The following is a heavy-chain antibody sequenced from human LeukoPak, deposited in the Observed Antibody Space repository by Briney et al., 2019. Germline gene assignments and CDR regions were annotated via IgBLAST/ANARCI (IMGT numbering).Heavy chain of an antibody. D-gene: IGHD5-12*01. CDR2: ITYDGSNK. CDR3: AKVPGGGYDTNNFDY. J-gene: IGHJ4*02. Sequence: GGSLRLCCAASGFTFSSYGMHWVRQAPGKGLEWVAVITYDGSNKYYADSVKGRFTISRDNSKNTLYLQMNSLRAEDTAVYYCAKVPGGGYDTNNFDYWGQGTLVTVSS. CDR1: GFTFSSYG. V-gene: IGHV3-30*18.